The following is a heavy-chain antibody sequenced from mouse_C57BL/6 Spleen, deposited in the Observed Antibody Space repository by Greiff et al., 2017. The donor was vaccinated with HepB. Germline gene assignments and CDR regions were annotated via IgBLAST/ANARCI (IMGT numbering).Heavy chain of an antibody. CDR3: TKGVYSNYEGVYFDV. D-gene: IGHD2-5*01. Sequence: EVQLKESGAELVRPGASVKLSCTASGFNIKDYCMHWVKQRPEQGLEWIGRIDPEDGDTEYAPKFQGKATMTADTSSNTAYLQLSSLTSEDTAVYYCTKGVYSNYEGVYFDVWGTGTTVTVSS. J-gene: IGHJ1*03. CDR1: GFNIKDYC. V-gene: IGHV14-1*01. CDR2: IDPEDGDT.